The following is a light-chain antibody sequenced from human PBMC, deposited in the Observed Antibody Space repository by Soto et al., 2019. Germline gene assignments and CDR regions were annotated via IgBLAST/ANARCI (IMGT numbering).Light chain of an antibody. V-gene: IGKV1-39*01. J-gene: IGKJ3*01. CDR1: QSISSY. CDR3: QQSYSTPDT. CDR2: AAS. Sequence: DIQMTQSPSSLSASVGDRVTITCRASQSISSYLNWYQQKPGKAPNLLIYAASSLQSGVPSRFSGSGSGTDFTLTISSLQPEDFATYYCQQSYSTPDTVGPGTKVDSK.